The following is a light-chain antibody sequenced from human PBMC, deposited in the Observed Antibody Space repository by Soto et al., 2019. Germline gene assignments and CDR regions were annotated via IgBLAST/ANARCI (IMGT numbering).Light chain of an antibody. CDR1: QSVSSSY. CDR2: GPS. J-gene: IGKJ1*01. Sequence: EIVVTQSPGTLSLSPGERATLSGRASQSVSSSYLGWYQQNPGQAPRLLIYGPSSRATGIPDRVRGSGSGTDFTLTISRLEPEDFAVYYCQHYGSSPTTFGQGTKVEVK. CDR3: QHYGSSPTT. V-gene: IGKV3-20*01.